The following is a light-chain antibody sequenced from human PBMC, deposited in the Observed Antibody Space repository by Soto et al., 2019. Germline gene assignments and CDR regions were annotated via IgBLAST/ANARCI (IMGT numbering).Light chain of an antibody. CDR3: SSYTRSDTWV. CDR1: SSDIGGYNY. J-gene: IGLJ3*02. V-gene: IGLV2-14*01. CDR2: EVS. Sequence: QSVLTQPASVSGSPGQSITISCTGTSSDIGGYNYVSWYQQDPGKAPRLMIYEVSNRPSGVSNRFSGSKSGDTASLTISGLQAEDEAHYYCSSYTRSDTWVFGGGTKLTVL.